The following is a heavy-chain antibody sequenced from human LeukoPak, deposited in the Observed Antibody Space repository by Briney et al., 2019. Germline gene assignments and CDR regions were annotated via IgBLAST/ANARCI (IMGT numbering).Heavy chain of an antibody. CDR2: IYPGDSDT. Sequence: GEALKSSCKGSGYSFTSYWIGWVRQMPGKGLEWMGIIYPGDSDTRYSPPFQGQVTISADKSISTAYLQWSSLKASDTAMYYCARHQSGIAAAGSWFDPWGQGTLVTVSS. J-gene: IGHJ5*02. D-gene: IGHD6-13*01. CDR1: GYSFTSYW. CDR3: ARHQSGIAAAGSWFDP. V-gene: IGHV5-51*01.